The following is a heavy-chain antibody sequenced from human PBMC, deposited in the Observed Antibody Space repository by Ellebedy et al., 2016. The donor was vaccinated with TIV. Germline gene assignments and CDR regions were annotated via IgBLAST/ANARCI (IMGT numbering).Heavy chain of an antibody. CDR2: ISGSGGST. CDR3: AKDIYGGNSR. J-gene: IGHJ4*02. CDR1: GFTFSSYA. V-gene: IGHV3-23*01. D-gene: IGHD4-23*01. Sequence: GESLKISXAASGFTFSSYAMSWVRQAPGKGLEWVSAISGSGGSTYYADSVKGRFTISRDNSKNTLYLQMNSLRAEDTAVYYCAKDIYGGNSRWGQGTLVTVSS.